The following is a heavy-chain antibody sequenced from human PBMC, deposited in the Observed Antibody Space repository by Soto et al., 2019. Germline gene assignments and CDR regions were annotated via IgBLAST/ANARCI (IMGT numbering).Heavy chain of an antibody. CDR2: ISAYNGNT. CDR3: ASSLLVGYGLEGESD. D-gene: IGHD5-18*01. Sequence: QVQLVQSGAEVKKPGASVKVSCKASGYTFTSYGISWVRQAPGQGLEWMGWISAYNGNTNYAQKLQGRVTMTTDTSRGTTYRELRSLRSDDAAVHYCASSLLVGYGLEGESDWGQGTLVTVSS. J-gene: IGHJ4*02. CDR1: GYTFTSYG. V-gene: IGHV1-18*01.